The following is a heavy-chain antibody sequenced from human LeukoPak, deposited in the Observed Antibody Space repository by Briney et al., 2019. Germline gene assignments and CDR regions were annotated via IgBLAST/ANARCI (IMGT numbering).Heavy chain of an antibody. V-gene: IGHV3-7*01. D-gene: IGHD6-19*01. Sequence: GGSLRLSCAASGFTFSSYWMSWVRQAPGKGLEWVANIKQDGSEKYYVDSVKGRFTISRDNAKNSLYLQMNSLRAEDTAVYYCARVRYSSGWYGFDYWGQGTLVTVSS. CDR2: IKQDGSEK. J-gene: IGHJ4*02. CDR3: ARVRYSSGWYGFDY. CDR1: GFTFSSYW.